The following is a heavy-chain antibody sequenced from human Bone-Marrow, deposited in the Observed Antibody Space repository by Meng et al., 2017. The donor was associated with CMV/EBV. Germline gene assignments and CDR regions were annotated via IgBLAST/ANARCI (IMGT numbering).Heavy chain of an antibody. CDR1: GFTLSTYT. Sequence: GESLKISCAASGFTLSTYTMNWVRQAPGEGLEWVSSISSGSNFIYYAVSLKGRFTISRDNAKNSLYLQMDSLRDEDTAVYYCARDRRYGSGTFMDVWGQGHTVTVSS. CDR2: ISSGSNFI. D-gene: IGHD3-10*01. J-gene: IGHJ6*02. CDR3: ARDRRYGSGTFMDV. V-gene: IGHV3-21*01.